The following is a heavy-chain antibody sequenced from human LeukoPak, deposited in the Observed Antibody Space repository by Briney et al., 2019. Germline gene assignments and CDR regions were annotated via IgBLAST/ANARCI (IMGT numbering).Heavy chain of an antibody. CDR3: AKRSGAPNNFDY. J-gene: IGHJ4*02. Sequence: GGSLRLTCAASGFTFDEHDMYWVRQVPGKGLEWVCLISKDGGNKHYADSVKGRFSISRDNNRNSLSLQMNSLRSEDTALYFCAKRSGAPNNFDYWGQGALVTVSS. V-gene: IGHV3-43*02. CDR1: GFTFDEHD. CDR2: ISKDGGNK. D-gene: IGHD1-1*01.